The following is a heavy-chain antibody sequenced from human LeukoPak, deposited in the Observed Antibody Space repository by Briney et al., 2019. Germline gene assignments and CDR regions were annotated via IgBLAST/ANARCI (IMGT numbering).Heavy chain of an antibody. J-gene: IGHJ4*02. CDR2: ISGSGVST. CDR1: GXTFSSYA. D-gene: IGHD6-19*01. V-gene: IGHV3-23*01. CDR3: AKRLGITVAGSRGHYYFDY. Sequence: GSLRLXXXASGXTFSSYAMSWVRQAPGKGLEWVSAISGSGVSTYYADSVKGRFTISRDNSKNTLYLQMNSLRAEDTAVYYCAKRLGITVAGSRGHYYFDYWGQGTLVTVSS.